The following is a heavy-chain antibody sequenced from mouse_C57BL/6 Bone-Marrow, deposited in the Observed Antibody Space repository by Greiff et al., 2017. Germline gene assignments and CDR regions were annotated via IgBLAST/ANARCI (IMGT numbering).Heavy chain of an antibody. V-gene: IGHV5-6*01. Sequence: EVQVQESGGDLVKPGGSLKLSCAASGFTFSSYGMSWVRQTPDKRLEWVATISSGGSYTYYPHSVKGRFTISRDNAKNTLYLQMSSLKSEDTAMYYCANYYGSRGFDYWGQGTTLTVSS. J-gene: IGHJ2*01. CDR3: ANYYGSRGFDY. CDR1: GFTFSSYG. D-gene: IGHD1-1*01. CDR2: ISSGGSYT.